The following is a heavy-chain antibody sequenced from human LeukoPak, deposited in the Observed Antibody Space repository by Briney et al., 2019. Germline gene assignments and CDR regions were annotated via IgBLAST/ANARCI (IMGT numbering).Heavy chain of an antibody. J-gene: IGHJ4*02. CDR1: GFTFNNYG. D-gene: IGHD6-19*01. CDR2: IRFDGSNK. Sequence: GGSLRLSCAASGFTFNNYGMHWVRQAPGKGLEWVAFIRFDGSNKYYADSVKGRFTISGDNSKNTLYLQLSSLRPEDTSMYHCAKDTEWLVFGRLDYWGQGTLVTVSS. CDR3: AKDTEWLVFGRLDY. V-gene: IGHV3-30*02.